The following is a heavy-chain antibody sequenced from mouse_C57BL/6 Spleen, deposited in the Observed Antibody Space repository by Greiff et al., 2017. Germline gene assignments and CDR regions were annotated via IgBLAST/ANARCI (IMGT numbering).Heavy chain of an antibody. Sequence: QVQLKESGPGILQSSQTLSLTCSFSGFSLSTSGMGVSWIRQPSGKGLEWLAHIYWDDDKRYNPSLKSRLTISKDTSRNQVFLKITSVDTADTATYYCARRASITTVVSGYFDVWGTGTTVTVSS. CDR3: ARRASITTVVSGYFDV. CDR1: GFSLSTSGMG. V-gene: IGHV8-12*01. CDR2: IYWDDDK. D-gene: IGHD1-1*01. J-gene: IGHJ1*03.